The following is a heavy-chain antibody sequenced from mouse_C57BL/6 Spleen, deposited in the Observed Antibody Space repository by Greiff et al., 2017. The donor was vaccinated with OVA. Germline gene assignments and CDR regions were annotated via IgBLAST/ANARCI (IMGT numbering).Heavy chain of an antibody. CDR2: IYIGNGYT. J-gene: IGHJ2*01. CDR1: GYTFTSYG. CDR3: ARRETGTKLYCDD. D-gene: IGHD4-1*01. Sequence: EVQPQQSGAELVRPGSSVKMSRKTSGYTFTSYGINWVKQRPGPGLEWIGYIYIGNGYTEYNEKFKGKSTLTSDTSSSTAYNQLSSLTTNDSTIYFCARRETGTKLYCDDWGQGTTLTVSS. V-gene: IGHV1-58*01.